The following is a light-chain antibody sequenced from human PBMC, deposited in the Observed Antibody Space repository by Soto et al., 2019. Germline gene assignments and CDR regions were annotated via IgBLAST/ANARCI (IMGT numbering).Light chain of an antibody. CDR2: EGS. CDR3: CSYAGSSTVV. CDR1: SSDVGGYNL. J-gene: IGLJ2*01. Sequence: QSALTQPASVSGSPGQSITISCTGTSSDVGGYNLVSWYQQHPGKAPKLIIYEGSKRPSGVSNRFSGSKSGNTASLTISGLQAEDEADYYCCSYAGSSTVVFGGGTKLTVL. V-gene: IGLV2-23*01.